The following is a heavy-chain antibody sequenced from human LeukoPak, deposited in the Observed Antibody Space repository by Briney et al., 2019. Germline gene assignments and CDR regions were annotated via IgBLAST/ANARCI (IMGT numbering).Heavy chain of an antibody. V-gene: IGHV4-39*01. CDR1: GGSISSGGYY. J-gene: IGHJ5*02. CDR3: ARHSQWELERNWFDP. CDR2: INHSGRT. Sequence: SETLSLTCTVSGGSISSGGYYWSWIRQPPGKGLEWIGEINHSGRTNYNPSLKSRVTISVDTSKNQFSLKLSSVTAADTAVYYCARHSQWELERNWFDPWGQGTLVTVSS. D-gene: IGHD1-26*01.